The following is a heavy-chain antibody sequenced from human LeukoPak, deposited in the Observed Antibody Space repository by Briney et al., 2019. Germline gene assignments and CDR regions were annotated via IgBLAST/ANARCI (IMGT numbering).Heavy chain of an antibody. CDR2: ISWDGGST. CDR3: AKPSYYYDSSGYLLDY. Sequence: GGSLRLSCAASGFTFDDYAMHWVRQAPGKGLEWVSLISWDGGSTYHADSVKGRFTISRDNSKNSLYLQMNSLRAEDTALYYCAKPSYYYDSSGYLLDYWGQGTLVTVSS. V-gene: IGHV3-43D*03. CDR1: GFTFDDYA. D-gene: IGHD3-22*01. J-gene: IGHJ4*02.